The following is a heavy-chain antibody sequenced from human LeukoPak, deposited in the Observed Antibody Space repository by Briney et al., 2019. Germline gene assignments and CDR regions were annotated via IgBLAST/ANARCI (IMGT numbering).Heavy chain of an antibody. CDR1: GXTFSSYA. V-gene: IGHV3-23*01. Sequence: PGGSLRLSCAASGXTFSSYAMSWVRQAPGKGLEWVSAISGSGGSTYYADSVKGRFTISRDNSKNTLYLQMNSLRAEDTAVYYCAKGSFGITMIVSDYWGQGTLVTVSS. CDR2: ISGSGGST. J-gene: IGHJ4*02. CDR3: AKGSFGITMIVSDY. D-gene: IGHD3-22*01.